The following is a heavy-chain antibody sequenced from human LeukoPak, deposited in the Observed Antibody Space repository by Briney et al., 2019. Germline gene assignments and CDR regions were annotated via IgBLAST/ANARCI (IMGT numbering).Heavy chain of an antibody. V-gene: IGHV4-30-2*01. CDR3: ARGIMVRGVIFDY. D-gene: IGHD3-10*01. CDR1: GGSISSGGYS. Sequence: SETLSLTCAVSGGSISSGGYSWSWIRQPPGKGLEWIGYIYHSGSTYYNPSLKSRVTISVDRSKSQFSLKLSSVTAADTAVYYCARGIMVRGVIFDYWGQGTLVTVSS. J-gene: IGHJ4*02. CDR2: IYHSGST.